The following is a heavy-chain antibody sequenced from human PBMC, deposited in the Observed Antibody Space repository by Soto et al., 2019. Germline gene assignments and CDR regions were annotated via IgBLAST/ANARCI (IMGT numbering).Heavy chain of an antibody. CDR1: GYTFTSHG. CDR2: ISAQTGGT. CDR3: ARTVRGSNIDAYYYMDL. J-gene: IGHJ6*03. Sequence: QVHLVQSGGEVKKPGASVKVSCKASGYTFTSHGISWVRQAPGNGREWMGWISAQTGGTNYAEKPQGRVTVTTDRDANKAYLELRGLRPEATATYYCARTVRGSNIDAYYYMDLWGKGTAVTVSS. V-gene: IGHV1-18*01. D-gene: IGHD3-10*02.